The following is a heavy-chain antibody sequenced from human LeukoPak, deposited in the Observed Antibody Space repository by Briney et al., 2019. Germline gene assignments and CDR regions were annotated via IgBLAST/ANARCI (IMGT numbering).Heavy chain of an antibody. CDR2: IYYSGST. J-gene: IGHJ4*02. CDR3: ARVSDRSGWPRGDY. D-gene: IGHD6-19*01. Sequence: PSETLSLTCTVSGGSISSSSYYWGWIRQPPGKGLEWIGSIYYSGSTYYNPSLKSRVTISVDTSKNQFSLKLSSVTAADTAVYYCARVSDRSGWPRGDYWGQGTLVTVSS. V-gene: IGHV4-39*07. CDR1: GGSISSSSYY.